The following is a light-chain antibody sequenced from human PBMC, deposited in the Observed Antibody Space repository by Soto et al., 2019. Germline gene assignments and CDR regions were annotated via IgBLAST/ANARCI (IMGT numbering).Light chain of an antibody. V-gene: IGKV1-39*01. Sequence: DVQMTQSPSSLSASVGDRVTITCRASQSISSYLNWYQQKPGKAPKLLIYAASSLQSGVPSRFSGSGSGTDFTLTINSLQPEDFATYYCQQTYTTFTFGPGTKVDVK. CDR1: QSISSY. J-gene: IGKJ3*01. CDR2: AAS. CDR3: QQTYTTFT.